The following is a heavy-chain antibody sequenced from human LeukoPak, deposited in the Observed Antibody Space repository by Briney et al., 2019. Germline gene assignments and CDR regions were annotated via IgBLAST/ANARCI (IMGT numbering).Heavy chain of an antibody. CDR1: GFIFTNYF. J-gene: IGHJ4*02. Sequence: AGGSLRLSCAASGFIFTNYFMSWVRQAPGKGLEWVASIKHDGSEKYYVDSVRGRFTISRDNTMNSLYLQMSSLRAEDTAVYYCAKAKRDYDSSGYPPDYWGQGTLVTVSS. CDR3: AKAKRDYDSSGYPPDY. V-gene: IGHV3-7*03. D-gene: IGHD3-22*01. CDR2: IKHDGSEK.